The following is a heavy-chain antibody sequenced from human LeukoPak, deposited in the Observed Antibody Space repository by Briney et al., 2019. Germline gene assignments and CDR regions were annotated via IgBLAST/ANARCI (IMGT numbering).Heavy chain of an antibody. D-gene: IGHD3-22*01. V-gene: IGHV4-4*02. CDR1: GGSISSSNW. CDR2: IYHSGST. CDR3: ARTSIHYYDSSLPYYFDY. J-gene: IGHJ4*02. Sequence: SETLSLTCAVSGGSISSSNWWSWVRQPPGKGLEWIGEIYHSGSTYYNPSLKSRVTISVDTSKNQFSLKLSSVTAADTAVYYCARTSIHYYDSSLPYYFDYWGQGTLVTVSS.